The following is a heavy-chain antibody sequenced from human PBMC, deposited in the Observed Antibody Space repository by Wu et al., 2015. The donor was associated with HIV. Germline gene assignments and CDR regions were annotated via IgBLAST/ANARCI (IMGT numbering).Heavy chain of an antibody. CDR1: GYTFTGYY. Sequence: QVQLVQSGAEVKKPGASVKVSCKASGYTFTGYYMHWVRQAPGQGLEWMGWINPNSGGTNYAQKFRGRVTMTRDTSISTAYMELSRLRSDDTAVYYCAREAGGKGGDDAFDIWGQGTMVTVSS. D-gene: IGHD1-1*01. CDR2: INPNSGGT. J-gene: IGHJ3*02. CDR3: AREAGGKGGDDAFDI. V-gene: IGHV1-2*02.